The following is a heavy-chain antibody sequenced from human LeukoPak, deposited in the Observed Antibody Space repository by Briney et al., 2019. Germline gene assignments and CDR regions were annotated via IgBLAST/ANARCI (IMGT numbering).Heavy chain of an antibody. CDR2: ISGSGDNT. D-gene: IGHD3-22*01. CDR3: AKGSYYDSSGSFYFDY. CDR1: GFIFTNYA. Sequence: GGSLRLSCAASGFIFTNYAMSWVRQAPGKGLEWVSAISGSGDNTYYADSVKGRFTISRDNSKNTLYVQVNSLGTEDTAAYYCAKGSYYDSSGSFYFDYWGQGTLVTVSS. J-gene: IGHJ4*02. V-gene: IGHV3-23*01.